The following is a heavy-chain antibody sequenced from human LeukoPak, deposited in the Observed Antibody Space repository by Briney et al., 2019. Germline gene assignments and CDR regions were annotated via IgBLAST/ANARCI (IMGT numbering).Heavy chain of an antibody. CDR1: GGSISSSNW. Sequence: SETLSLTCAVSGGSISSSNWWSWVRQPPGKGLEWIGEMYLSGTTHSNPSVKSRATISIDKSKNQFFLNLSSVTAADTAVYYCAGLVGRYSSGLYYYYFDYWGQGALVTVSS. V-gene: IGHV4-4*02. CDR3: AGLVGRYSSGLYYYYFDY. J-gene: IGHJ4*02. CDR2: MYLSGTT. D-gene: IGHD3-22*01.